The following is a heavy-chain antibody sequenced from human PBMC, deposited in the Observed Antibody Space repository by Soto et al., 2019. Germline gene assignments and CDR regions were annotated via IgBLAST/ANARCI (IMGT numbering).Heavy chain of an antibody. J-gene: IGHJ4*02. D-gene: IGHD6-6*01. Sequence: GGSLRLSCAASGFTFRSYAMSWVRQAPGKGLEWVSAISGSGISTYYADSVKGRFTISRDNSKNTLYLQMNSLRAEDAALYYCAKEPSCSSSGRFDYWGQGTLVTVSS. V-gene: IGHV3-23*01. CDR1: GFTFRSYA. CDR3: AKEPSCSSSGRFDY. CDR2: ISGSGIST.